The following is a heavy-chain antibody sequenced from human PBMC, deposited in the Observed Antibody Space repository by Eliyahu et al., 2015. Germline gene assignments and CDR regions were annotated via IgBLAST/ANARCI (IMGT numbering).Heavy chain of an antibody. CDR2: IYHSGST. CDR3: ARVYIWGYQLLTLFDY. CDR1: GYSXXSSGYY. J-gene: IGHJ4*02. Sequence: QVQLQESGPGLVKPSETLSLTCALXGYSXXSSGYYWGWXRXPPGKGLEWIGSIYHSGSTYYNPSLKSRVTISVDTSKNQFSLKLSSVTAADTAVYYCARVYIWGYQLLTLFDYWGQGTLVTVSS. D-gene: IGHD2-2*01. V-gene: IGHV4-38-2*01.